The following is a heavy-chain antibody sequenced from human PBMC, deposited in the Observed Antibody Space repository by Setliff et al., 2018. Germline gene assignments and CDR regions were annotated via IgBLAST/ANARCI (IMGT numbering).Heavy chain of an antibody. Sequence: PSETLSLTCTVSGGSINSRTYYWSWIRQSAGKGLECIGRIYTDGSTKYNPSLNSRVALSIDTSKNQFSLRLSSVTAADTAVYFCARVTGFLYMDVWGKGTTVTVSS. D-gene: IGHD3-3*01. V-gene: IGHV4-61*02. CDR2: IYTDGST. J-gene: IGHJ6*03. CDR1: GGSINSRTYY. CDR3: ARVTGFLYMDV.